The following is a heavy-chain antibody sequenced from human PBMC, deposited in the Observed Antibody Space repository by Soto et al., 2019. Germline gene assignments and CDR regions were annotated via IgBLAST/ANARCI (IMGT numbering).Heavy chain of an antibody. D-gene: IGHD2-2*01. J-gene: IGHJ6*02. V-gene: IGHV3-48*01. Sequence: EVQLVESGGGLVQPGGSLRLSCAASGFTFSSYNMNWVGQAPGKGLEWVSYISIGSSTIYYADSVKGRFTISRDNAKNSLYLQMNSLRAEDTAVYYCARDYCSSTSCYDVWGQGTTVTVSS. CDR2: ISIGSSTI. CDR1: GFTFSSYN. CDR3: ARDYCSSTSCYDV.